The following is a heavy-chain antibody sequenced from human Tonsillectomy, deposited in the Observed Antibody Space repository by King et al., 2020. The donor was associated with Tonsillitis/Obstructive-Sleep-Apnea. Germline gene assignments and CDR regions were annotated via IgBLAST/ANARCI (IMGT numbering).Heavy chain of an antibody. CDR3: ARSIVVVPAFDY. Sequence: QLVQSGGGLVKPGGSLRLSCAASGFTFSSYSMNWVRQAPGKGLEWVSSISISSSYIYYADSVKGRFTISRDNAKNSLYLQMNSLRAEDTAVYYCARSIVVVPAFDYWGQGTLVTVSS. CDR1: GFTFSSYS. CDR2: ISISSSYI. V-gene: IGHV3-21*01. J-gene: IGHJ4*02. D-gene: IGHD2-2*01.